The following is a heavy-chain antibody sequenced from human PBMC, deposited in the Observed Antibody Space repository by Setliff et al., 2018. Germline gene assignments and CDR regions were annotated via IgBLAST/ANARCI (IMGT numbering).Heavy chain of an antibody. CDR2: INHSGSP. D-gene: IGHD5-18*01. CDR3: ARRDVGYTYGLDF. V-gene: IGHV4-34*01. J-gene: IGHJ4*02. CDR1: GASFSGTY. Sequence: PSETLSLTCAVYGASFSGTYCSWIRQSPGKGLEWIGEINHTGSPNWIGEINHSGSPNYNPSLKSRLTISVDASTNQFSLMLTSVTAADTAVYYCARRDVGYTYGLDFGGQGTPVTVSS.